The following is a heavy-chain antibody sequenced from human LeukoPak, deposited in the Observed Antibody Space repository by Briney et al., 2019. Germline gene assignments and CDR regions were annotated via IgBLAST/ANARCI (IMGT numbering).Heavy chain of an antibody. CDR1: GDSTTSYY. D-gene: IGHD1-1*01. CDR2: VYKSGLF. Sequence: PSGTLSLTCSVSGDSTTSYYWGWIRQSPGKGPEWLGYVYKSGLFDYNSSLRGRVTMSIDRSKTQFSLRLRSVTAADTAMYYCARVPTGTYLSGAFDIWGQGTMVTVSS. V-gene: IGHV4-59*01. CDR3: ARVPTGTYLSGAFDI. J-gene: IGHJ3*02.